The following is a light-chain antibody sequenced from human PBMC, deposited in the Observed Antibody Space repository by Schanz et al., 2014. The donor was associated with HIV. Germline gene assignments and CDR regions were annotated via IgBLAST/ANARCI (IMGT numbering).Light chain of an antibody. CDR2: DTS. CDR3: LLYYGGAWV. V-gene: IGLV7-46*01. CDR1: TGAVTSGHY. Sequence: QAVVTQEPSVTVSPGGTVTLTCGASTGAVTSGHYPYWFQQKPGQAPRTLIYDTSDKHSWTPARFSGSLLGGKAALTLSGVQPEDEAEYYCLLYYGGAWVFGGGTKVTVL. J-gene: IGLJ3*02.